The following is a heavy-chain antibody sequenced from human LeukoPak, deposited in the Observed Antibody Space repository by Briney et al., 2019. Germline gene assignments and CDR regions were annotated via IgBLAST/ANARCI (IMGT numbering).Heavy chain of an antibody. CDR1: GGSFSGYY. CDR3: AGSIAAAGTGDY. D-gene: IGHD6-13*01. J-gene: IGHJ4*02. CDR2: INHSGST. Sequence: PSETLSLTCAVHGGSFSGYYWSWIRQPPGKGLEWIGEINHSGSTYYNPSLKSRVTISVDTSKNQFSLKLSSVTAADTAVYYCAGSIAAAGTGDYWGQGTLVTVSS. V-gene: IGHV4-34*01.